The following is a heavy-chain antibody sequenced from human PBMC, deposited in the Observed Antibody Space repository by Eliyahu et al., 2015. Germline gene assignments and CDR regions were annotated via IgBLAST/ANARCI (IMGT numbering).Heavy chain of an antibody. J-gene: IGHJ3*02. V-gene: IGHV3-74*01. Sequence: EVQLVESGVGLVQPGGSLRLXCAASGFTFSSYWMHWVRQAPGKGLVWVSRINSDGSSTSYADSVKSRFTISRDNAKNTLYLQMNSLRAEDTAVYYCARDPDTAMGDDAFDIWGQGTMVTVSS. D-gene: IGHD5-18*01. CDR2: INSDGSST. CDR3: ARDPDTAMGDDAFDI. CDR1: GFTFSSYW.